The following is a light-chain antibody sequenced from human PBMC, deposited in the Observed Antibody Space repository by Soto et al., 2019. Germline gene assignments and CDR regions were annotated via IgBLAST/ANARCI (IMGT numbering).Light chain of an antibody. CDR3: QQYNSYSPA. J-gene: IGKJ1*01. CDR2: DAS. CDR1: QGIRSW. V-gene: IGKV1-5*01. Sequence: DIQMTQSPSSVSASVGDRVTITCRASQGIRSWLAWYQQKPGKAPKLLIYDASSLESGVPSRFSGSGSGTEFTLTISSLQPDDFATYYCQQYNSYSPAFGQGTKVDIK.